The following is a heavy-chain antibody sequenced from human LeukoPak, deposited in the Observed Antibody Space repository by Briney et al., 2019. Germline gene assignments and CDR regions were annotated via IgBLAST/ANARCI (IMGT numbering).Heavy chain of an antibody. D-gene: IGHD6-6*01. V-gene: IGHV3-11*01. CDR1: GFTFSDYY. J-gene: IGHJ4*02. CDR2: ISSSGSTI. CDR3: ASSRYSSSFGPQEIDY. Sequence: GGSLRLSCAASGFTFSDYYMSWIRQAPGKGLEWVSYISSSGSTIYYADSVKGRFTISRDNAKNSLYLQMNSLGAEDTAVYYCASSRYSSSFGPQEIDYWGQGTLVTVSS.